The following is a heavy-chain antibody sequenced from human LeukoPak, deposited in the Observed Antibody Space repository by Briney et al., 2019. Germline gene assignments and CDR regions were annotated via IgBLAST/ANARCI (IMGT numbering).Heavy chain of an antibody. CDR1: GDSVSSNSAA. D-gene: IGHD6-13*01. CDR2: TYYRSKWYN. Sequence: SQTLSLTCAISGDSVSSNSAAWNWIRQSPSRGLEWLGRTYYRSKWYNDFAVSVKSRITINPDTSKNQFSLQLNSVTPEDTAVYYCASGGSSSWYENWFDPWGQGTLVTVSS. CDR3: ASGGSSSWYENWFDP. V-gene: IGHV6-1*01. J-gene: IGHJ5*02.